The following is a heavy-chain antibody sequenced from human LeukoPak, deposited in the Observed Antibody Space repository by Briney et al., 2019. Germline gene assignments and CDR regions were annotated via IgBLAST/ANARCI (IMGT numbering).Heavy chain of an antibody. D-gene: IGHD3-9*01. CDR2: INTNTGNP. CDR1: GYTFTSYA. J-gene: IGHJ6*03. V-gene: IGHV7-4-1*02. CDR3: ASGQTLRYFDWSKSYYYYYYYMDV. Sequence: ASVKVSCKASGYTFTSYAMNWVRQAPGQGLEWMGWINTNTGNPTYAQGFTGRFVFSLDTSVSTAYLQISNLKAEDTAVYYCASGQTLRYFDWSKSYYYYYYYMDVWGKGTTVTVSS.